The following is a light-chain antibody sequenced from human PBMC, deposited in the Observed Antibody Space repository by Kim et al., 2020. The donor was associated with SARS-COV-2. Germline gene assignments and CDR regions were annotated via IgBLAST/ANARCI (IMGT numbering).Light chain of an antibody. J-gene: IGLJ1*01. CDR1: NIGSKN. Sequence: SYELTQPLSVSVALGQTARITCGGNNIGSKNVHWYQQKPGQAPVLVIYRDSNRPSGIPERFSGSNSGNTATLTISRAQAGDEADYYCQVWDRKVFGTGTK. CDR2: RDS. CDR3: QVWDRKV. V-gene: IGLV3-9*01.